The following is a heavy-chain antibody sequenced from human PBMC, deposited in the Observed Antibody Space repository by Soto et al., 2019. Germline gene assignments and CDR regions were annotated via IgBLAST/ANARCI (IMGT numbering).Heavy chain of an antibody. Sequence: EVQLVESGGGLVQPGGSLRLSCAASGFTFSSYSMNWVRQAPGKGLEWVSYISSSSSTIYYADSVKGRFTISRDNAKNSLYLQMNSLRGEDTAVYYCAPGKGDGYGYWGQGTLVTVSS. V-gene: IGHV3-48*01. CDR1: GFTFSSYS. CDR3: APGKGDGYGY. CDR2: ISSSSSTI. D-gene: IGHD5-12*01. J-gene: IGHJ4*02.